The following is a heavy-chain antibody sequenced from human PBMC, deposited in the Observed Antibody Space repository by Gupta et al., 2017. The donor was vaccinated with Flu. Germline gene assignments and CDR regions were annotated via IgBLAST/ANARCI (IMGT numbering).Heavy chain of an antibody. CDR2: IFSNDEK. J-gene: IGHJ6*02. V-gene: IGHV2-26*01. D-gene: IGHD3-10*01. CDR1: GFSLSNARMG. Sequence: QVTLKESGPVLVKPTETLTLTCTVSGFSLSNARMGVSWIRQPPGKALEWLAHIFSNDEKSYSTSLKSRLTISKDTSKSQVVLTMTNMDPVDTATYYCARRHYGSGRRGMDVWGQGTTVTVSS. CDR3: ARRHYGSGRRGMDV.